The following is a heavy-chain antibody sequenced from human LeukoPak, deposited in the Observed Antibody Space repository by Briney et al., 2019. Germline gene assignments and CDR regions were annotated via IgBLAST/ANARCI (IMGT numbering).Heavy chain of an antibody. Sequence: PSETLSLTCTVSGGSISSYYWSWIRRPPGKGLEWIGYIYYSGSTNYNPSLKSRVTISVDTSKNQFSLKLSSVTAADTAVYYCARGMGATSFDYWGQGTLVTVSS. V-gene: IGHV4-59*01. J-gene: IGHJ4*02. D-gene: IGHD1-26*01. CDR2: IYYSGST. CDR1: GGSISSYY. CDR3: ARGMGATSFDY.